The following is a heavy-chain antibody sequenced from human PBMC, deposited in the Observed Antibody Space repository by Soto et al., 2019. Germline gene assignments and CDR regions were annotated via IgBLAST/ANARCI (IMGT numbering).Heavy chain of an antibody. Sequence: QVQLVESGGGVVQPGRSLRLSCAASGFTFSSYAMHWVRQAPGKGLEWVAVISYDGSNKYYADSVKGRFTISRDNSKNTLYLQMNSLRAEDTAVYYCAREGSIGGADFDYWGQGPLVTVSS. CDR1: GFTFSSYA. CDR3: AREGSIGGADFDY. CDR2: ISYDGSNK. D-gene: IGHD1-26*01. J-gene: IGHJ4*02. V-gene: IGHV3-30-3*01.